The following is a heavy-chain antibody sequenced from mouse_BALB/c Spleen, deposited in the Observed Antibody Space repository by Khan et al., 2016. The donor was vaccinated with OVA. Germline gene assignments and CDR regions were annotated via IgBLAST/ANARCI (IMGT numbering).Heavy chain of an antibody. CDR1: GYSFTNFT. D-gene: IGHD2-10*02. Sequence: QVQLQQPGAELVRPGVSVTISCKGSGYSFTNFTVHWVRQGHPMSLEWIVVISTYYGHATYNPAFKDKTTLTVDKSSSTAYMDFHRLTSEDSAILYCTTGRAGSMFDYWGQGTLVTVSA. CDR3: TTGRAGSMFDY. V-gene: IGHV1S137*01. CDR2: ISTYYGHA. J-gene: IGHJ3*01.